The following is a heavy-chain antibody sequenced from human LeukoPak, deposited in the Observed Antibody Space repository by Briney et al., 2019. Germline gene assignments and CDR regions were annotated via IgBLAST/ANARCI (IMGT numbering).Heavy chain of an antibody. J-gene: IGHJ4*02. Sequence: GGSLRLSCAASGFTFSSYSMNWVRQARGKGLEWVSSISSSSSYIYYADSVKGRFTISRDNAKNSLYLQMNSLRAEDTAVYYCARDSTSYSSSRYVPSYWGQGTLVTVSS. D-gene: IGHD6-13*01. CDR1: GFTFSSYS. CDR3: ARDSTSYSSSRYVPSY. CDR2: ISSSSSYI. V-gene: IGHV3-21*01.